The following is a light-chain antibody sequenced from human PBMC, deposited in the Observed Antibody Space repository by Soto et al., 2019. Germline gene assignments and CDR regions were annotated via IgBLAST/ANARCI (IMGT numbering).Light chain of an antibody. CDR1: QSVSSY. CDR3: QQRANWPHT. Sequence: ETVLTQSPATLSLSPGERATLSCRASQSVSSYLAWYQQKPGQAPRLLIYDASNRATGIPARFSGSWSGTDFTLTISSLEPEDYAVYYCQQRANWPHTFGQGTKLEIK. V-gene: IGKV3-11*01. J-gene: IGKJ2*01. CDR2: DAS.